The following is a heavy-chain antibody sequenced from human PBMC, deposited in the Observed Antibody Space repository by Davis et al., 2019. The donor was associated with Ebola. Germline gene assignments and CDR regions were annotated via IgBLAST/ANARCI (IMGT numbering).Heavy chain of an antibody. CDR2: IIPILGIA. D-gene: IGHD5-24*01. CDR1: GGTFSSYA. CDR3: ARGGVEYYFDY. V-gene: IGHV1-69*04. Sequence: AASVKVSCKASGGTFSSYAISWVRQAPGQGLEWMGRIIPILGIANYAQKFQGRVTITADKSTSTAYMELSSLRSEDTAVYYCARGGVEYYFDYWGQGTLVTVSS. J-gene: IGHJ4*02.